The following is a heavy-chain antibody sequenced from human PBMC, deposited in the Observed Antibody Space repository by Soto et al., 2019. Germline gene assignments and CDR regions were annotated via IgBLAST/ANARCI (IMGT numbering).Heavy chain of an antibody. J-gene: IGHJ6*02. Sequence: QVQLVQSGAEVKKPGSSVKVSCKASGGTFSSYAISWVRQAPGRGLEWMGGIIPIFGTANYAQKLQGRVTITADESTSTAYMELSSLRSEDTAVYYCARHVPAAGYYYGMDVWAQGTTVTVSS. V-gene: IGHV1-69*12. CDR3: ARHVPAAGYYYGMDV. CDR2: IIPIFGTA. CDR1: GGTFSSYA. D-gene: IGHD2-2*01.